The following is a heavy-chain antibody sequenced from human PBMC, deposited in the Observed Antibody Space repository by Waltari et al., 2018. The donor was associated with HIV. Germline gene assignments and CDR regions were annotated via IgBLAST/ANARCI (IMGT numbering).Heavy chain of an antibody. CDR1: GLTFSKYD. CDR2: IGSAGDT. CDR3: ARGYNWNDVAYYGMDV. V-gene: IGHV3-13*01. Sequence: GGGLVQPGGSLRLSCAATGLTFSKYDMHWVRQTTGKGLEWVSAIGSAGDTYYPASVKGRFIISRENAKNSLYLQMNSLRVEDTAVYYCARGYNWNDVAYYGMDVWGQGTTVTVSS. J-gene: IGHJ6*02. D-gene: IGHD1-1*01.